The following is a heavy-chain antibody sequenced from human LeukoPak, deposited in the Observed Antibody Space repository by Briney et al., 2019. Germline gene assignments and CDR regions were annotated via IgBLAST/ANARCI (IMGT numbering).Heavy chain of an antibody. D-gene: IGHD6-19*01. CDR2: ISAYNGHT. CDR1: GYRFTDFG. Sequence: ASVKVSCRASGYRFTDFGISWVRQAPGQGLQWMGWISAYNGHTKFAEKLQGRVTMTTDTSTSTAYMELRSLRSDDTAVYYCARLNGDSGWFNTFDYWGQGTLVTVSS. V-gene: IGHV1-18*01. J-gene: IGHJ4*02. CDR3: ARLNGDSGWFNTFDY.